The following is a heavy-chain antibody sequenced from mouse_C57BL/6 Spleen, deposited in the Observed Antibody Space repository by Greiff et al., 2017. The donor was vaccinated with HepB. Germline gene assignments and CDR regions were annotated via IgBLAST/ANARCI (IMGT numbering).Heavy chain of an antibody. Sequence: VQLKQSGPELVKPGASVKISCKASGYSFTGYYMNWVKQSPEKSLEWIGEINPSTGGTTYNQKFKAKATLTVDKSSSTAYMQLKSLTSEDSAVYYCALYYDYERFAYWGQGTLVTVSA. J-gene: IGHJ3*01. CDR1: GYSFTGYY. CDR3: ALYYDYERFAY. V-gene: IGHV1-42*01. D-gene: IGHD2-4*01. CDR2: INPSTGGT.